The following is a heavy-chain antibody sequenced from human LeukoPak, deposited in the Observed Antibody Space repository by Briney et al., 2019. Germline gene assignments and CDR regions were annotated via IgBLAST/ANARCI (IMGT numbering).Heavy chain of an antibody. Sequence: SQTLSLTCTVSGDSISSGDYYWSWIRQPPGKGLEWIAYMYYSGSTYYNPSLKSRVTMSADTSKNQLSLKLSSVTAADTAVYYCARPYYYDSRIDPWGQGILVTVSS. CDR3: ARPYYYDSRIDP. D-gene: IGHD3-22*01. J-gene: IGHJ5*02. CDR1: GDSISSGDYY. CDR2: MYYSGST. V-gene: IGHV4-30-4*01.